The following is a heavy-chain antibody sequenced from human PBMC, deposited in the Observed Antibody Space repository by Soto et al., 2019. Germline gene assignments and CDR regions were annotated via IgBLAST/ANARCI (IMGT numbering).Heavy chain of an antibody. Sequence: EVQVVESGGGLVQPGRSLRLSCAASGFSFDDYAMHWVRQAPGKGLEWVSGISWNSGTIGYADSVKGRFTISRYNAKNSLYLQMNSLRAEDTALYYCAKSTGGTANGMGVWGQGTTVTVSS. D-gene: IGHD2-8*02. CDR1: GFSFDDYA. CDR2: ISWNSGTI. J-gene: IGHJ6*02. CDR3: AKSTGGTANGMGV. V-gene: IGHV3-9*01.